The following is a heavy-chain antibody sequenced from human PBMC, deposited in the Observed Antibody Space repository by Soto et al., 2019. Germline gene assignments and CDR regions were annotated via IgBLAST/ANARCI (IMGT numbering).Heavy chain of an antibody. CDR3: SRDVVVGAKALNY. CDR2: IKEDGSEK. V-gene: IGHV3-7*01. J-gene: IGHJ4*02. CDR1: GFIFSNYW. D-gene: IGHD2-15*01. Sequence: PGGSLRLSCAASGFIFSNYWMTWVRQAPGKGLEWVANIKEDGSEKHYVDSVKGRFTISRDNAKNSLYLQMNSLRVEDTAVYFCSRDVVVGAKALNYWGQGALVTVSS.